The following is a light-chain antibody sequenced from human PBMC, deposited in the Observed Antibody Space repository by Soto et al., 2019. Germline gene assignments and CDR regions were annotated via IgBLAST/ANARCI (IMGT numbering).Light chain of an antibody. J-gene: IGKJ3*01. CDR1: QGISSY. Sequence: DIQLTQSPSFLAASVGDRVTITCRASQGISSYLAWYQQKPGKAPKLLIYAASTLQSGVPSRFSGSGSGTEFTLTISSLQPEDFATYYYQQLNSSPFTFGPGTQVDIK. CDR2: AAS. CDR3: QQLNSSPFT. V-gene: IGKV1-9*01.